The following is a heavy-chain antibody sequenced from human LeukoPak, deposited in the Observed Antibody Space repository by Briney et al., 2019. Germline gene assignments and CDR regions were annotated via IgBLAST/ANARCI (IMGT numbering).Heavy chain of an antibody. Sequence: GGSLRLSCAASGFTFSNYGMHWVRQAPGKGLVGGAHIRYDERDKYYKHSLKSRFTISRDISRNTVYLMMNTLRPEDTAVYYCAKDLNWGWDYWGQGTLVTVSS. CDR1: GFTFSNYG. D-gene: IGHD7-27*01. CDR2: IRYDERDK. CDR3: AKDLNWGWDY. J-gene: IGHJ4*02. V-gene: IGHV3-30*02.